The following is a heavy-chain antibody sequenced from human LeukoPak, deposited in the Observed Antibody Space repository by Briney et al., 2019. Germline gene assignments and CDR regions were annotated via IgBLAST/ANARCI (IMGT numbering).Heavy chain of an antibody. J-gene: IGHJ4*02. V-gene: IGHV4-38-2*01. CDR3: ARVGPLAVGTGKRVYSFDY. Sequence: PSETLSLTCDVSGFSITSGDYWGWIRQSPGRGLEWIGSISHSGDTYYIPSLRSRVTMSLDTSRNQFTLDLRSVSATDTAVYFCARVGPLAVGTGKRVYSFDYSGQGTLVTVSS. CDR1: GFSITSGDY. CDR2: ISHSGDT. D-gene: IGHD1-1*01.